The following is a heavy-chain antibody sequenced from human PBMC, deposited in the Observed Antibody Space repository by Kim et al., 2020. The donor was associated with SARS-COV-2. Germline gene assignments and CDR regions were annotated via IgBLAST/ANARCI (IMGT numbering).Heavy chain of an antibody. J-gene: IGHJ4*02. D-gene: IGHD2-15*01. CDR3: ARGWELHRGFYLDH. Sequence: GGSLRLSCVASGFTFSSYPMYWVRQAPGKGLEWVTLIAHDGSYKYHSDSVEGRFTISRDNSKNTVDLQMNSLRPEDTAVYYCARGWELHRGFYLDHWGQGTLVTVSS. CDR2: IAHDGSYK. V-gene: IGHV3-30*04. CDR1: GFTFSSYP.